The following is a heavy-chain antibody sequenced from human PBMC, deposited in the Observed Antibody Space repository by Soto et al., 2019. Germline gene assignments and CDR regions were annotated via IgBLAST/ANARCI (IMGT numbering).Heavy chain of an antibody. CDR1: GGSFSGYY. V-gene: IGHV4-34*01. Sequence: SETLSLTCAVYGGSFSGYYWSWIRQPPGKGLEWIGEINHSGSTNYNPSLKSRVTISVDTSKNQFSLKLSSVTAADTAVYYCGRGRGAAQQGGYYYYMDVWGKRTTVTVSS. CDR3: GRGRGAAQQGGYYYYMDV. CDR2: INHSGST. J-gene: IGHJ6*03. D-gene: IGHD3-10*01.